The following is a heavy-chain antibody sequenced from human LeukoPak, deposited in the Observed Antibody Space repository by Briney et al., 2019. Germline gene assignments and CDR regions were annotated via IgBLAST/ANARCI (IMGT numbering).Heavy chain of an antibody. CDR2: NSWDGGST. CDR3: AKDTCAVTTCYFDY. CDR1: RFTCDDYA. V-gene: IGHV3-43D*04. D-gene: IGHD4-17*01. J-gene: IGHJ4*02. Sequence: PAGSLRLSCAGSRFTCDDYAREWEGQAPGKGREWVSCNSWDGGSTYYADSVKGRLTISRDNSKNSLYLQMNSLRAEDTALYYCAKDTCAVTTCYFDYWGQGTLVTVSS.